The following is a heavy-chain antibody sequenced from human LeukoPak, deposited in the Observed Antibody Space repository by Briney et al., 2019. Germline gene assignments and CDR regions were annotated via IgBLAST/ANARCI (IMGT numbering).Heavy chain of an antibody. Sequence: GGSLRLSCAASGFTFSSYAINWVRQAPGKGLEWVSVISGSGATTFYADSVKGRFTISRDDSKNTAYLQMNSLKTEDTAVYYCTAFGGVNIDYWGQGTLVTVSS. CDR3: TAFGGVNIDY. CDR2: ISGSGATT. D-gene: IGHD3-16*01. V-gene: IGHV3-23*01. J-gene: IGHJ4*02. CDR1: GFTFSSYA.